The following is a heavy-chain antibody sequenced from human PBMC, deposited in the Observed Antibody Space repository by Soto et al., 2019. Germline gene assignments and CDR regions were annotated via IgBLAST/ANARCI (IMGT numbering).Heavy chain of an antibody. V-gene: IGHV1-2*04. CDR1: GYTFTGYY. CDR3: ARERAAVDTAMVTHGMDV. Sequence: GASVKVSCKASGYTFTGYYMHWVRQAPGQGLEWMGWINPNSGGTNYAQKFQGWVTMTRDTSISTAYMELGRLRSDDTAVYYCARERAAVDTAMVTHGMDVWGQGTTVTVSS. CDR2: INPNSGGT. J-gene: IGHJ6*02. D-gene: IGHD5-18*01.